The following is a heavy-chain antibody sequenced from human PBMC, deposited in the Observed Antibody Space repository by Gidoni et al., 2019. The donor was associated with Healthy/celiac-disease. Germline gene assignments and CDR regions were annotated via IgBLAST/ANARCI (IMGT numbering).Heavy chain of an antibody. CDR3: AKDSGYCSSTSCYGDYA. CDR1: GFPFSSYA. D-gene: IGHD2-2*01. CDR2: ISGSGGST. V-gene: IGHV3-23*01. Sequence: EVQLLESGGGLVQPGGSLRLSCAASGFPFSSYAMSWVRQAPGKGLEWVSAISGSGGSTYYADSVKGRFTISRDNSKNTLYLQMNSLRAEDTAVYYCAKDSGYCSSTSCYGDYAWGQGTLVTVSS. J-gene: IGHJ5*02.